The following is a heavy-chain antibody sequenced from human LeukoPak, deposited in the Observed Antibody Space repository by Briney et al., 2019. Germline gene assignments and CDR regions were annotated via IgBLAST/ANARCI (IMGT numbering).Heavy chain of an antibody. CDR1: GFTFSTYA. CDR2: ISGSGGST. CDR3: AKELGGWPTHAFDY. D-gene: IGHD3-16*01. J-gene: IGHJ4*02. Sequence: GGSLRLSCSTSGFTFSTYAMSWVRQAPGRGLEWVSTISGSGGSTYYADSVKGRFTISRDNSKNTLCLQMNSLRAEDTAVYYCAKELGGWPTHAFDYWGQGPLVTVSS. V-gene: IGHV3-23*01.